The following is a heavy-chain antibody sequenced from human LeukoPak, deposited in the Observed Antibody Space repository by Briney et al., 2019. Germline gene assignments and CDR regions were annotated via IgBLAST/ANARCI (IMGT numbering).Heavy chain of an antibody. V-gene: IGHV3-30*02. CDR2: IRYDGNNK. CDR1: GFTFSSYG. CDR3: ANDHWGLDY. D-gene: IGHD7-27*01. J-gene: IGHJ4*02. Sequence: PGGSLRLSCAASGFTFSSYGMHWVRQPPGKGLEWVAFIRYDGNNKYYADSVKGRFTISRDNSKSTLSLQMNSLRAEDTAVYYCANDHWGLDYWGQGTLVTVSS.